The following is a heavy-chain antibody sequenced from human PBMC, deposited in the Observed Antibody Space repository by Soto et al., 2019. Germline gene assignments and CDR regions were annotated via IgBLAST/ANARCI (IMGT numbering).Heavy chain of an antibody. V-gene: IGHV1-69*08. CDR2: IIPSPART. D-gene: IGHD1-26*01. J-gene: IGHJ4*02. Sequence: QVQLVQSGAELRKPGSAVKLSCKASGGTFSNSPISWVRQIPGQGPEWMGRIIPSPARTIYSRKFRGRVTITADKSTQTVYMTLRSLTTEDSGVYYCARDQVGASSFDYWGQGTRVTVSS. CDR3: ARDQVGASSFDY. CDR1: GGTFSNSP.